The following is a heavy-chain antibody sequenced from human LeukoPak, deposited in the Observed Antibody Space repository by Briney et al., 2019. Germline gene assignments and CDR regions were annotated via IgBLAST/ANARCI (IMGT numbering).Heavy chain of an antibody. V-gene: IGHV3-30*02. D-gene: IGHD2-2*01. CDR2: IRYDGSNK. CDR3: AKVRSYQLPIDY. Sequence: GGSLRLSCAASGFTFSSYGMHWVRQAPGKGLEWVAFIRYDGSNKYYADSVKGRFTISRDNSKNTLYLQMNSLRAEDTAVYYCAKVRSYQLPIDYWGQGTLVTVSS. CDR1: GFTFSSYG. J-gene: IGHJ4*02.